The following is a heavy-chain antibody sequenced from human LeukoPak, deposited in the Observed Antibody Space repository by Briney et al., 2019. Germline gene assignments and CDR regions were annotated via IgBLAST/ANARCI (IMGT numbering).Heavy chain of an antibody. CDR3: ARMSGSIFGVVYFDY. CDR2: IYHSGTT. Sequence: SETLSLTCAVSGYSINSGYYWGWIRPPPGKGLEWIGIIYHSGTTYYNPSLKSRVTISVDTSKNQFSLKLSSVTAADTAVYYCARMSGSIFGVVYFDYWGQGTLVTVSS. J-gene: IGHJ4*02. V-gene: IGHV4-38-2*01. D-gene: IGHD3-3*01. CDR1: GYSINSGYY.